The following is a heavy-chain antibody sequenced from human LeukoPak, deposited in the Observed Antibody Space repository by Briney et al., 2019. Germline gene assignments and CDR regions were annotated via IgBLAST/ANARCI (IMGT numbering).Heavy chain of an antibody. CDR1: GFTFSSYG. CDR3: AELGITMIGGV. V-gene: IGHV3-30*02. D-gene: IGHD3-10*02. CDR2: IRSDGSNK. J-gene: IGHJ6*04. Sequence: GGSLRLSCAASGFTFSSYGMNWVRQAPGKGLEWMAFIRSDGSNKYYADSVKGRFTISRDNSKNTLYLQMNSLRAEDTAVYYCAELGITMIGGVWGKGTTVTISS.